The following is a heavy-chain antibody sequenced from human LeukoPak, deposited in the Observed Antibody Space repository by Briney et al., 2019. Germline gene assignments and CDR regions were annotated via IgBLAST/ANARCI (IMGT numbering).Heavy chain of an antibody. CDR1: GYTFTSYD. J-gene: IGHJ4*02. CDR2: MNPNSGNT. V-gene: IGHV1-8*02. Sequence: ASVKVSCKASGYTFTSYDINWVRQATGQGLEWMGWMNPNSGNTGYAQKFQGRVTMTRNTSISTAYMELSSLRSEDTAVYYCARARGSYYDSSGHYSSDYWGQGTLVTVSS. D-gene: IGHD3-22*01. CDR3: ARARGSYYDSSGHYSSDY.